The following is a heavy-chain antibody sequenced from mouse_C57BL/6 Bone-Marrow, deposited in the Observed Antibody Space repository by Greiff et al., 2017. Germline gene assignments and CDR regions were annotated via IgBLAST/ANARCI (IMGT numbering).Heavy chain of an antibody. CDR3: AREDITTVVAHIDY. CDR1: GYTFTRYW. CDR2: IDPSDSYT. Sequence: VQLQQPGAELVMPGASVKLSCKASGYTFTRYWMHWVKQRPGQGLEWIGEIDPSDSYTNYNQQFKGKSTLTVDNSSRTAYMQLSSLTSVDSAVYYCAREDITTVVAHIDYWGQGTTLTGSS. J-gene: IGHJ2*01. D-gene: IGHD1-1*01. V-gene: IGHV1-69*01.